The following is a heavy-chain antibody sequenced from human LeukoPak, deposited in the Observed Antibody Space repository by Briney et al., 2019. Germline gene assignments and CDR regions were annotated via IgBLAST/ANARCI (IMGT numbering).Heavy chain of an antibody. J-gene: IGHJ3*02. CDR3: ARDTASDAFDI. Sequence: ASVKVSCKASGYTFTNYGISWVRQAPGQGLEWMGGIIPIFGTANYAQKFQGRVTITTDESTSTAYMELSSLRSEDTAVYYCARDTASDAFDIWGQGIMVTVSS. CDR2: IIPIFGTA. CDR1: GYTFTNYG. V-gene: IGHV1-69*05.